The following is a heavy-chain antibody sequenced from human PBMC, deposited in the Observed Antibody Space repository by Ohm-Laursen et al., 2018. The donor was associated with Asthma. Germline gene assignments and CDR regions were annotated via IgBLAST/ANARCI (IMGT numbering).Heavy chain of an antibody. J-gene: IGHJ5*02. CDR2: INHSGST. CDR3: ARVLPYYDSSGVLRWTRRGWFDP. D-gene: IGHD3-22*01. V-gene: IGHV4-34*01. Sequence: PSETLSLTCAVYGGSFSGYYWSWIRQPPGKGLEWIGEINHSGSTNYNPSLKSRVTISVDTSKNQFSLKLSSVTAADTAVYYCARVLPYYDSSGVLRWTRRGWFDPWGQGTLVTVSS. CDR1: GGSFSGYY.